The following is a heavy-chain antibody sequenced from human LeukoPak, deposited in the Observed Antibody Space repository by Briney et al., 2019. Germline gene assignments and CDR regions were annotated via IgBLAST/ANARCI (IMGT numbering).Heavy chain of an antibody. D-gene: IGHD4-23*01. CDR1: GYTFTGYY. CDR2: MNPNSGNT. V-gene: IGHV1-8*02. Sequence: GASVKVSCKASGYTFTGYYMHWVRQAPGQGLEWVGWMNPNSGNTGYAQNFQGRVTMTRDTSISTAYMELSSLRFEDTAVYYCARDYGGNSGWFDPWGQGTQVTVSS. J-gene: IGHJ5*02. CDR3: ARDYGGNSGWFDP.